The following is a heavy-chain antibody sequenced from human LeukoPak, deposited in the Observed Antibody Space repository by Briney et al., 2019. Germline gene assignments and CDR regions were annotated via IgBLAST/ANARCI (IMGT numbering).Heavy chain of an antibody. J-gene: IGHJ6*02. Sequence: ASVKVSCKASGGTFSSYAISRVRQAPGQGLEWMGGIIPIFGTANYAQKFQGRVTITADESTSTAYMELSSLRSEDTAVYYCARVPGAIKRKYGMDVWGQGTTVTVSS. CDR2: IIPIFGTA. CDR1: GGTFSSYA. D-gene: IGHD3-10*01. CDR3: ARVPGAIKRKYGMDV. V-gene: IGHV1-69*13.